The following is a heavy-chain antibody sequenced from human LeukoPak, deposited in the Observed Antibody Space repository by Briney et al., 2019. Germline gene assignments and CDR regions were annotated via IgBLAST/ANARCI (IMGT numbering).Heavy chain of an antibody. J-gene: IGHJ3*02. CDR1: GGTFSSYA. CDR2: IIPIFGTA. Sequence: SVKVPCKASGGTFSSYAISWVRQAPGQGLEWMGGIIPIFGTANYAQKFQGRVTITADESTSTAYMELSSLRSEDTAVYYCASGERYCSSTSCSYAFDIWGQGTMVTVSS. V-gene: IGHV1-69*13. CDR3: ASGERYCSSTSCSYAFDI. D-gene: IGHD2-2*01.